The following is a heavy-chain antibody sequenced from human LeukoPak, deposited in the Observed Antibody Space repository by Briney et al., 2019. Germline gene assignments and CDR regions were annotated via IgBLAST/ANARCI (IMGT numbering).Heavy chain of an antibody. D-gene: IGHD3-10*01. J-gene: IGHJ6*03. CDR1: GGTFSSYA. Sequence: GASVKVSCKASGGTFSSYAISWVRQAPGQGLEWMGGIIPIFGTANYAQKFQGRVTITADKSTSTAYMELSSLRSEDTAVYYCARDTSWFGEPYYYMDVWGKGTTVTVSS. V-gene: IGHV1-69*06. CDR2: IIPIFGTA. CDR3: ARDTSWFGEPYYYMDV.